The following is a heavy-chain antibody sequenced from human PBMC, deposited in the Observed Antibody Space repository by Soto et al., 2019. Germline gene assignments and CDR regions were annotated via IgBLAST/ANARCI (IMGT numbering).Heavy chain of an antibody. D-gene: IGHD2-15*01. CDR2: ISHDGTAK. CDR1: GFTVNNFG. CDR3: AKDACSGGWYDHCDP. V-gene: IGHV3-30*18. Sequence: QVHLVESGGGVVQPGRSLRLSCAASGFTVNNFGMHWVRQAPGKGPEWVAMISHDGTAKYYADSVKGRFTISRDNSKNTLYLQMNNLRTDYTAVYYCAKDACSGGWYDHCDPGGEGTPVTVSS. J-gene: IGHJ5*02.